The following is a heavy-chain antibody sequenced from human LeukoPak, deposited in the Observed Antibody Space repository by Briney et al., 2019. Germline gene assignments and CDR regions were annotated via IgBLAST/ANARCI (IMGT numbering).Heavy chain of an antibody. Sequence: SVKVSCKASGGTVSRYPISWVQQAPGQGLEWMGGIIPIFGTANYAQKFQGRVTITADESTSTAYMGLSSLRSEDTAVYYCARDRPGRYCSTISCYSASPFDPWGQGTLVTVSS. V-gene: IGHV1-69*13. CDR2: IIPIFGTA. CDR3: ARDRPGRYCSTISCYSASPFDP. D-gene: IGHD2-2*02. J-gene: IGHJ5*02. CDR1: GGTVSRYP.